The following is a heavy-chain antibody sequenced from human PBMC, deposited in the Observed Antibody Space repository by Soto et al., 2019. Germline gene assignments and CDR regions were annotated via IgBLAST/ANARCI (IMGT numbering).Heavy chain of an antibody. V-gene: IGHV3-23*01. CDR2: ISGSGGST. CDR3: AKSSGGYELYDFDY. CDR1: GFTFSSYA. J-gene: IGHJ4*02. Sequence: EVQLSESGGGLLQPGGSLRLSCAASGFTFSSYAMSWVRQAPGKGLEWVSIISGSGGSTHYADSVKGRFTISRDNSKNPLYLQMNSLRAEDTGVYYCAKSSGGYELYDFDYWGQGTLVTVSS. D-gene: IGHD5-12*01.